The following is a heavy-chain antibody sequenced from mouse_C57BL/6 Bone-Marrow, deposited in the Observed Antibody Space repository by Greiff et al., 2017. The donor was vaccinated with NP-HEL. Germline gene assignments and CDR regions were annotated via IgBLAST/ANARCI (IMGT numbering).Heavy chain of an antibody. V-gene: IGHV5-4*01. D-gene: IGHD2-3*01. CDR1: GFTFSSYA. J-gene: IGHJ3*01. CDR3: ARSYDGYYGGFAY. CDR2: ISDGGSYT. Sequence: EVQLQESGGGLVKPGGSLKLSCAASGFTFSSYAMSWVRQTPEKRLEWVATISDGGSYTYYPDNVKGRVTISRDNAKNNLYLQMSHLKSEDTAMYYCARSYDGYYGGFAYWGQGTLVTVSA.